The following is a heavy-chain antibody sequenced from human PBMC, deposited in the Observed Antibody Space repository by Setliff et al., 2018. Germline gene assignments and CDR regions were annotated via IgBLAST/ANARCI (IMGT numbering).Heavy chain of an antibody. V-gene: IGHV4-34*01. J-gene: IGHJ4*02. CDR3: ARDWGSSGWYFDY. Sequence: SETLSLTCAVYGGSFSGYYWSWIRQPPGKGLEWIGEINHSGSTNYNPSLKSRVTISVDKSKNQFSLKLSSVTAADTAVYYCARDWGSSGWYFDYWGQGTLVTVSS. CDR1: GGSFSGYY. D-gene: IGHD6-19*01. CDR2: INHSGST.